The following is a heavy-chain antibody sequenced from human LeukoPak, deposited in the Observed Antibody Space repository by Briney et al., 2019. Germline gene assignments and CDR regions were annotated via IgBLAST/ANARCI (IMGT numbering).Heavy chain of an antibody. CDR2: ISAYNGDT. D-gene: IGHD4-17*01. CDR3: AGAVTVTTGPLGY. Sequence: GASVTVSCKVSGYTFTTFGINWVRQAPGQGLEWMGWISAYNGDTNYAQKFQGRVTMTTDSSTSTGYMELRSLRSDDTALYYCAGAVTVTTGPLGYWGQGTLVTVSS. J-gene: IGHJ4*02. V-gene: IGHV1-18*01. CDR1: GYTFTTFG.